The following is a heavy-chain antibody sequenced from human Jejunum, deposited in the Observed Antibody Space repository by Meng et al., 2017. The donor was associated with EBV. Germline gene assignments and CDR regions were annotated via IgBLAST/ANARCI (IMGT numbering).Heavy chain of an antibody. CDR2: MHPGGST. CDR1: GDTSSSSSW. V-gene: IGHV4-4*02. J-gene: IGHJ4*02. CDR3: AKSNDYSLNS. Sequence: QRQLQGSGPGLVKPSATLSLTFAVSGDTSSSSSWWSWVRQPPVKGLEWIGEMHPGGSTNYNPSLKSRVTISVDNSKNQFSLKLTSVTAADTAVYYCAKSNDYSLNSWGQGTLVTVSS. D-gene: IGHD4-11*01.